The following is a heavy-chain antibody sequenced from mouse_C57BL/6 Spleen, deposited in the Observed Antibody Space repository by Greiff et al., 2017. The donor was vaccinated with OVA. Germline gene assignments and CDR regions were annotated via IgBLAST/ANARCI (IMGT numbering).Heavy chain of an antibody. CDR1: GYTFTDYN. D-gene: IGHD2-4*01. CDR3: ARSRDYDRSAWFAY. V-gene: IGHV1-18*01. CDR2: INPNNGGT. J-gene: IGHJ3*01. Sequence: EVQLQQSGPELVKPGASVKIPCKASGYTFTDYNMDWVKQSHGKSLEWIGDINPNNGGTIYNQKFKGKATLTVDKSSSTAYMELRSLTSEDTAVYYCARSRDYDRSAWFAYWGQGTLVTVSA.